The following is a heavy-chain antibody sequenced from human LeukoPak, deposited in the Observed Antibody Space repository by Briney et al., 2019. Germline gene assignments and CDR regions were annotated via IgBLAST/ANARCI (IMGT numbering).Heavy chain of an antibody. D-gene: IGHD4-17*01. CDR1: GYTFTGYY. CDR3: ARPAHDYSDYEFDY. V-gene: IGHV1-2*02. Sequence: ASVKVSCKASGYTFTGYYMHWVRQAPGQGLEWMGWINPNSGGTNYAQKFQGRVTMTRDTSISTAYMELSRLRSDDTAVYYCARPAHDYSDYEFDYWGQGTLVTVSS. J-gene: IGHJ4*02. CDR2: INPNSGGT.